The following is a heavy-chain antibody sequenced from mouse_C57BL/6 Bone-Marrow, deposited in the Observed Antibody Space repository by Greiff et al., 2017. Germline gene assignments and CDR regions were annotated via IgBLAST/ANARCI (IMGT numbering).Heavy chain of an antibody. J-gene: IGHJ2*01. V-gene: IGHV1-59*01. CDR2: IDPSDSYT. D-gene: IGHD1-1*01. Sequence: QVQLQQPGAELVRPGTSVKLSCKASGYTFTSYWMHWVKQRPGQGLEWIGVIDPSDSYTNYNQKFKGKATLTVDTSSSTAYMQLSSLTSEDSAVLYRARNYHGRNYGYWGQSTTLNISS. CDR1: GYTFTSYW. CDR3: ARNYHGRNYGY.